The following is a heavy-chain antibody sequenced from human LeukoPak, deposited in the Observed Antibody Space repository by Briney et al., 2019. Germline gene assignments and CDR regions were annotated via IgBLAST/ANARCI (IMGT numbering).Heavy chain of an antibody. CDR1: GYTFTSYA. D-gene: IGHD3-22*01. CDR2: INAGNGNT. CDR3: ARPTPRYYDSSGYYRGRDDAFDI. J-gene: IGHJ3*02. V-gene: IGHV1-3*01. Sequence: ASVKVSCKASGYTFTSYAMHWVRQAPGQRLEWMGWINAGNGNTKYSQKFQGRVTITRDTSASTAYMELSSLRSEDTAVYYCARPTPRYYDSSGYYRGRDDAFDIWGQGTMVTVSS.